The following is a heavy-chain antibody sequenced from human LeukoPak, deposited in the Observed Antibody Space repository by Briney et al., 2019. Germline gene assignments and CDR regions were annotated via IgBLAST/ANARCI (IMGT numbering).Heavy chain of an antibody. D-gene: IGHD6-19*01. CDR3: ARDSKWLVGFDS. CDR1: GFTFSSYE. J-gene: IGHJ5*01. V-gene: IGHV3-48*03. CDR2: ISSSGSTK. Sequence: PGGSLRLSCAASGFTFSSYEMNWVRQAPGKGLEWLSDISSSGSTKHYADSVKGRFTISRDNAKNSLYLQMNSLRAEDTAVYYCARDSKWLVGFDSWGQGTLVTVSS.